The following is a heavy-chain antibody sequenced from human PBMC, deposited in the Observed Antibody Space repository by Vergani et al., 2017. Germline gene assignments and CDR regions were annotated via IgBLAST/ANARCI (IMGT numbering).Heavy chain of an antibody. D-gene: IGHD3-10*01. J-gene: IGHJ3*01. V-gene: IGHV4-39*02. Sequence: QLQLQESDPGLVKPSETLSLSFRVSGDSISRSHYYWGFIRQPPGKGLEWIGSISSSGSPYYNPTLKSRLDFSVDTSKNLFSLRLKSVTATDTGMYYCERPVGPSAIADGYHVWGEGTMVTVS. CDR1: GDSISRSHYY. CDR2: ISSSGSP. CDR3: ERPVGPSAIADGYHV.